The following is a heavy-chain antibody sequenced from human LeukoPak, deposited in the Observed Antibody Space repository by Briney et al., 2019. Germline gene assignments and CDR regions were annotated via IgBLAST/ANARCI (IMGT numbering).Heavy chain of an antibody. D-gene: IGHD6-13*01. CDR1: GLSFSDYY. Sequence: GGSLRLSCAASGLSFSDYYMTWIRQAPGKGLEWVSYISSTSTYTNYGDSVKGRFTISRDNAKNSLYLQMNSLRAEDTAVYYCATRAATGAGGKYYFDYWGQGTLVTVSS. CDR2: ISSTSTYT. J-gene: IGHJ4*02. CDR3: ATRAATGAGGKYYFDY. V-gene: IGHV3-11*03.